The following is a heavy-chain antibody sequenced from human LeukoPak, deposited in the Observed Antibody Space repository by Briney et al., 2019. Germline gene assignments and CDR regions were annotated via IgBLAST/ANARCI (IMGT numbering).Heavy chain of an antibody. CDR3: ARHEYSGSYYGLSWFDP. CDR2: IYYSGST. V-gene: IGHV4-39*01. CDR1: GGSISSSGYY. Sequence: KPSETLSLTCTVSGGSISSSGYYWGWIRQPPGKGLEWIASIYYSGSTYYNPSLKSRVTISVDTSKNQLSLKLSSLTAADTAVYYCARHEYSGSYYGLSWFDPWGQGTLVTVSS. D-gene: IGHD1-26*01. J-gene: IGHJ5*02.